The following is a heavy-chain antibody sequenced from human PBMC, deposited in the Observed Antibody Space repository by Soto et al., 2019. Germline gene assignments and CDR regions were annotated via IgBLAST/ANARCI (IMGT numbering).Heavy chain of an antibody. V-gene: IGHV6-1*01. Sequence: SQTRSLTCVITVDSVSSNSAGWSWVRQSPSRGLEWLGRTYYRSKWYYEYAVSVRGRITINPDTSKNQYSLQLNSVTPEDTAVYFCARGEQYSGRIFDYWGQGTLVTVSS. D-gene: IGHD1-26*01. CDR1: VDSVSSNSAG. CDR3: ARGEQYSGRIFDY. CDR2: TYYRSKWYY. J-gene: IGHJ4*01.